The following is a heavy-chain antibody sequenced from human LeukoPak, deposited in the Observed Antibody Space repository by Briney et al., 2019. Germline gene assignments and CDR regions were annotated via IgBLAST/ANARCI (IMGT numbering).Heavy chain of an antibody. CDR1: GGSISSGGYY. D-gene: IGHD3-9*01. CDR2: IYYSGST. CDR3: ARHRPTYDILTGAYGMDV. Sequence: SQTLSLTCTVSGGSISSGGYYWSWIRQHPGKGLEWIGYIYYSGSTYYNPSLKSRVTISVDTSKNQFSLKLSSVTAADTAVYYCARHRPTYDILTGAYGMDVWGQGTTVTVSS. V-gene: IGHV4-31*03. J-gene: IGHJ6*02.